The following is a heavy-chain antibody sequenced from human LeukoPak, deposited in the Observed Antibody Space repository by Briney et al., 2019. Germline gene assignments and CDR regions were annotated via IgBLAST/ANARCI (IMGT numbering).Heavy chain of an antibody. V-gene: IGHV3-74*01. J-gene: IGHJ5*02. CDR1: GFTFSNYW. CDR3: IRDFRSADL. CDR2: IYVDGRTT. Sequence: PGGSLRLSCVASGFTFSNYWMHWVRQHPGKRLVWVSRIYVDGRTTNYADSVKGRFTISRDNAKNTVYLEMNSLSVEDTATYYCIRDFRSADLWGQGTLVTVTS.